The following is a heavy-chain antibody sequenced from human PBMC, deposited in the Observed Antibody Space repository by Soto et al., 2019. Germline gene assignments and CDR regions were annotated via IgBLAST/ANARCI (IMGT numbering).Heavy chain of an antibody. Sequence: SVKVSCKASGGTFSSYAISWVRQAPGQGLEWMGGIIPIFGTANYAQKFQGRVTITADESTSTAYMELSSLRSEDTAVYYCARDPTVTTEYYYGMDVWGQGTTVTVSS. CDR2: IIPIFGTA. J-gene: IGHJ6*02. CDR3: ARDPTVTTEYYYGMDV. V-gene: IGHV1-69*13. D-gene: IGHD4-4*01. CDR1: GGTFSSYA.